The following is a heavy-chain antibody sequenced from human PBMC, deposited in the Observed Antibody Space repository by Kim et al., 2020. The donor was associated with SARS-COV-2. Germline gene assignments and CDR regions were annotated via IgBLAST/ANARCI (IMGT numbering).Heavy chain of an antibody. D-gene: IGHD6-19*01. V-gene: IGHV1-69*04. Sequence: FQGRVTITADKSTSTAYMELSSLRSEDTAVYYCARDSVYAVAGIGYYFDYWGQGTLVTVSS. J-gene: IGHJ4*02. CDR3: ARDSVYAVAGIGYYFDY.